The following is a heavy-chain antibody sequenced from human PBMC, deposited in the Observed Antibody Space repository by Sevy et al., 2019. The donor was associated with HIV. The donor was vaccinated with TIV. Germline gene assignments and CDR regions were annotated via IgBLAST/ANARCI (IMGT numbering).Heavy chain of an antibody. CDR2: IKQDGSEK. Sequence: GGSLRLSCAASGFTFSSYWMSWVRQAPGKGLEWVANIKQDGSEKYYVDSVKGRFTISRDNAKNSLYLQMNSLRAEDTAVYYCASQGYSSSWPSWFDPWGQGTLVTVSS. J-gene: IGHJ5*02. CDR1: GFTFSSYW. CDR3: ASQGYSSSWPSWFDP. V-gene: IGHV3-7*01. D-gene: IGHD6-13*01.